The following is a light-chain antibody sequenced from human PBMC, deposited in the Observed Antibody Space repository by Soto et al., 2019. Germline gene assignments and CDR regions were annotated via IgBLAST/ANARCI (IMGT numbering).Light chain of an antibody. CDR3: CSYSGSSTVGV. CDR2: DVS. Sequence: QSALTQPASVSGSPGQSITISCTGTSSDVGSYNLVSWYQQHPGKAPKLMIYDVSKRPSGVSNRFSGSKSGNTASLTISGGQAEDEADDYCCSYSGSSTVGVFGGGTKLTVL. J-gene: IGLJ3*02. CDR1: SSDVGSYNL. V-gene: IGLV2-23*02.